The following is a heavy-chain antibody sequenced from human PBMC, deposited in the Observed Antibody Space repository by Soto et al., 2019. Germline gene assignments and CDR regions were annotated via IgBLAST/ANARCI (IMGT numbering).Heavy chain of an antibody. V-gene: IGHV1-69*06. J-gene: IGHJ3*02. Sequence: SVKVSCKASGGTFSSYAISWVRQAPGQGLEWMGGIIPIFGTANYAQKFQGRVTITADKSTSTAYMELSSLRSEDTAVYYCARAGGEITMIVVADDAFDIWGQGTMVT. CDR3: ARAGGEITMIVVADDAFDI. CDR2: IIPIFGTA. CDR1: GGTFSSYA. D-gene: IGHD3-22*01.